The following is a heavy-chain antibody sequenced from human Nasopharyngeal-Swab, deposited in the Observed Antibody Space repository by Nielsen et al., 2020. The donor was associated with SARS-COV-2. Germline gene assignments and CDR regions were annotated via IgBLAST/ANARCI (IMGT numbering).Heavy chain of an antibody. CDR2: INPSGGST. J-gene: IGHJ4*02. Sequence: ASVQVSCKASGYTFTSYYMHWVRQAPGQGLEWMGIINPSGGSTSYAQKFQGRVTMTRDTSTSTVYMELSSLRSEDTAVYYCAREPSIAVAGQDFDYWGQGTLVTVSS. CDR1: GYTFTSYY. D-gene: IGHD6-19*01. V-gene: IGHV1-46*01. CDR3: AREPSIAVAGQDFDY.